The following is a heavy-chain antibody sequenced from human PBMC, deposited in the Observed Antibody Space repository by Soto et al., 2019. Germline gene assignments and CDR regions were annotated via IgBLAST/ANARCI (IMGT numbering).Heavy chain of an antibody. CDR3: AKSSSRAHYYAMDV. Sequence: PGGSLRLSCAASGFTFSSYAMNWVRQAPGKGLEWVAGVSASGGGTSYADSVKGRFTISRDNSKDTLYLQMNSLRAEDTAVYYCAKSSSRAHYYAMDVWGQGTTVTVSS. D-gene: IGHD2-2*01. CDR2: VSASGGGT. CDR1: GFTFSSYA. V-gene: IGHV3-23*01. J-gene: IGHJ6*02.